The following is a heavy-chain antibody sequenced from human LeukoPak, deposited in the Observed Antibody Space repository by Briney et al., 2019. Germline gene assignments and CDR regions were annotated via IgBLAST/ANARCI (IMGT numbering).Heavy chain of an antibody. CDR1: GFTFSSYA. Sequence: GSLRLSCAASGFTFSSYAISWVRQAPGKGLEGVSVISGSGDSTYYADSVKGRFTISRDNSKNTLYLQMNSLRAEDTAVYHCATSPQYSSSWYRAFDIWGQGTMVTVSS. D-gene: IGHD6-13*01. CDR3: ATSPQYSSSWYRAFDI. J-gene: IGHJ3*02. CDR2: ISGSGDST. V-gene: IGHV3-23*01.